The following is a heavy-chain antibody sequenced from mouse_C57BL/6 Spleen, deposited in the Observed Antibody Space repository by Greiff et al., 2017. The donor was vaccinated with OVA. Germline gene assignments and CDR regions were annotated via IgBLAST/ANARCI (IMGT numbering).Heavy chain of an antibody. CDR3: ARDHGSSSYWYFDV. Sequence: VQLQQSGPELVKPGASVQISCKASGYSFTDYNMNWVKQSNGTSLEWIGVITPNYGTTSYNQKFKGKATLTVDQSSSTAYMQLNSLTSEDSAVYYCARDHGSSSYWYFDVWGTGTTVTVSS. J-gene: IGHJ1*03. D-gene: IGHD1-1*01. V-gene: IGHV1-39*01. CDR1: GYSFTDYN. CDR2: ITPNYGTT.